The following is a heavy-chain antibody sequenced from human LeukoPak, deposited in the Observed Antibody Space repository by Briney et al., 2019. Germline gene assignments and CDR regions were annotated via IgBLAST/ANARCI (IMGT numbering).Heavy chain of an antibody. D-gene: IGHD6-13*01. J-gene: IGHJ6*02. Sequence: GGSLRLSCAASGFTFSSYWMSWVGQAPGKGVEGVANIKQDGSEKYYVDSVKGRFTISRDNAKNSLYLQMNSLRAEDTAVYYCAREEAGGGMDVWGQGTTVTVSS. CDR3: AREEAGGGMDV. CDR1: GFTFSSYW. V-gene: IGHV3-7*01. CDR2: IKQDGSEK.